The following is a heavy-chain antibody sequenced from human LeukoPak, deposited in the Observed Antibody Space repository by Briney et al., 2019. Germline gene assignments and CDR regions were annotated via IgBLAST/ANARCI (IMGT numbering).Heavy chain of an antibody. V-gene: IGHV4-59*08. D-gene: IGHD3-16*01. J-gene: IGHJ4*02. Sequence: SETLSLTCTVSGGSISGYYWSWIRQPPGKGLEWIGNIYYSGGTKYNPSLKSRVTISVDTSKNQFSLKLTSVTAADTAVYYCACTAYYDTPRVNDYWGQGTLVTVSS. CDR3: ACTAYYDTPRVNDY. CDR2: IYYSGGT. CDR1: GGSISGYY.